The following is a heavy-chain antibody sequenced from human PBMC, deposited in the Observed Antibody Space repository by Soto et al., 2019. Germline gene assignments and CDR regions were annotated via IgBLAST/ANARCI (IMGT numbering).Heavy chain of an antibody. V-gene: IGHV3-30*03. CDR3: ARSPYSVSYLAYFDY. D-gene: IGHD1-26*01. Sequence: QVQLVESGGGLVQPGRSLRLSCAASGFTLSSYGMHWVRQAPGKGLEWVAVISYDGSNKYYADSVKGRFTISRDNSKNTLYLQMNSLRAEDTAVYYCARSPYSVSYLAYFDYWGQGTLVTVSS. CDR1: GFTLSSYG. CDR2: ISYDGSNK. J-gene: IGHJ4*02.